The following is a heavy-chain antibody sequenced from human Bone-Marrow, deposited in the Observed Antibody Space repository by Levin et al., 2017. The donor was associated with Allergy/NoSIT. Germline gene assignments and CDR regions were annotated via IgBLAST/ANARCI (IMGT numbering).Heavy chain of an antibody. CDR3: ARDPPSNTGYSSGWSGGDY. Sequence: KISCKASGGTFSSYAISWVRQAPGQGLEWMGGIIPIFGTANYAQKFQGRVTITADESTSTAYMELSSLRSEDTAVYYCARDPPSNTGYSSGWSGGDYWGQGTLVTVSS. CDR1: GGTFSSYA. CDR2: IIPIFGTA. J-gene: IGHJ4*02. D-gene: IGHD6-19*01. V-gene: IGHV1-69*01.